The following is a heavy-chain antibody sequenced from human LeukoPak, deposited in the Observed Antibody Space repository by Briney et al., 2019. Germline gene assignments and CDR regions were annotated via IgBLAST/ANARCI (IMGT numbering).Heavy chain of an antibody. CDR3: AGTSYDYMGGIFGQDY. J-gene: IGHJ4*02. CDR2: VYFSGST. V-gene: IGHV4-39*01. D-gene: IGHD3-16*01. CDR1: GDSISSSNYY. Sequence: PSKTLSLTCAVSGDSISSSNYYWGWIRQPPGKGLEWIGSVYFSGSTYYNPSLKSRVTISADTSKNQFSLELSFVTAADTATYYCAGTSYDYMGGIFGQDYWGRGTLVTVSS.